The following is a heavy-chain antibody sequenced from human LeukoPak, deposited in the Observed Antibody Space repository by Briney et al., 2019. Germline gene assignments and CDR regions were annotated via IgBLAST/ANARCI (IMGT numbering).Heavy chain of an antibody. J-gene: IGHJ5*02. CDR2: IYTSGST. CDR1: GGSISSYY. D-gene: IGHD2-2*01. CDR3: ARVDQLRRRFDH. Sequence: AETLSLTCTVAGGSISSYYWSWIRQPAGKGLEWIGRIYTSGSTNYNPSLKSRVTMSVDTSKNQFSLKLSSVTAADTAVYYCARVDQLRRRFDHWGQGTLVTVSS. V-gene: IGHV4-4*07.